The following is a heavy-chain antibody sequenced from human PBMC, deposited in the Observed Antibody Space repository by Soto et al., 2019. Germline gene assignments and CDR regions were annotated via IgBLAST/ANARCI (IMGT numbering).Heavy chain of an antibody. CDR2: INSDGSST. D-gene: IGHD3-10*01. V-gene: IGHV3-74*01. J-gene: IGHJ4*02. CDR3: ARGGSGTYLLDY. CDR1: GFTFSSHW. Sequence: EVQLVESGGGLVQPGGSLRLSCAASGFTFSSHWLHWVRQAPGKGLVWVSRINSDGSSTNYADSVKGQFTISRDNAKNSVYLQGNSLRAEDTAVYYCARGGSGTYLLDYWGQGTLVTVSS.